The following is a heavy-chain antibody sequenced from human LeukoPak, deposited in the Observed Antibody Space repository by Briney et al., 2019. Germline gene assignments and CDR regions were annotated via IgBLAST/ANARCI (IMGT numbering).Heavy chain of an antibody. CDR1: GGTFSSYA. CDR3: RAGSSHDAFDI. J-gene: IGHJ3*02. Sequence: ASVKVSCKASGGTFSSYAISWVRQAPGQGLEWMGGIIPIFGTANYAQKFQGRVTITTDESTSTAYMELSSLRSEDTAVYYCRAGSSHDAFDIWGQGTMVTVSS. D-gene: IGHD2-2*01. CDR2: IIPIFGTA. V-gene: IGHV1-69*05.